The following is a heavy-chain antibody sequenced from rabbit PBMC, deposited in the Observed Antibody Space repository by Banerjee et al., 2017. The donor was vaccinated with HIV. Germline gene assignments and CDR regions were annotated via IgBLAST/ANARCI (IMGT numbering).Heavy chain of an antibody. CDR3: ARGIYAGYTYTRLNL. CDR1: GIDFSSSYY. D-gene: IGHD7-1*01. Sequence: QQLEESGGGLVKPGASLTLTCKASGIDFSSSYYMCWVRQAPGKGLEWIACIVAGSSGITYYASWAKGRFTISKTSSTTVTLQMTSLTAADTATYFCARGIYAGYTYTRLNLWGPGTLVTVS. CDR2: IVAGSSGIT. J-gene: IGHJ3*01. V-gene: IGHV1S40*01.